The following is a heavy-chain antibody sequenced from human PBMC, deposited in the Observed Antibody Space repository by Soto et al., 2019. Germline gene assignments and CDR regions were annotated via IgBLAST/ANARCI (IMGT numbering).Heavy chain of an antibody. D-gene: IGHD6-13*01. Sequence: SETLSFTFAVSGGSISSSNWWSWVRQPPGKGLEWIGEIYHSGSTNYNPSLKSRVTISVDKSKNQFSLKLSSVTAADTAVYYCAREQHRRSSWDYYYGMDVWGQGTTVTVSS. CDR3: AREQHRRSSWDYYYGMDV. CDR1: GGSISSSNW. J-gene: IGHJ6*02. CDR2: IYHSGST. V-gene: IGHV4-4*02.